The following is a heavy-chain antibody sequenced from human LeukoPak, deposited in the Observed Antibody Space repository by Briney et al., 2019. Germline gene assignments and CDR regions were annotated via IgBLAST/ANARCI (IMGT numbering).Heavy chain of an antibody. CDR1: GVPFSSYY. CDR2: VHQSGTT. Sequence: SETLSLTCTISGVPFSSYYWSWIRQSPGKGMEWIVYVHQSGTTNSNPSLKSRVTISVDTSKNQFSLKLTSVTAADTAVYYCARDGGSYSRNWLDPWGRGTLVTVS. CDR3: ARDGGSYSRNWLDP. J-gene: IGHJ5*02. V-gene: IGHV4-59*01. D-gene: IGHD3-16*01.